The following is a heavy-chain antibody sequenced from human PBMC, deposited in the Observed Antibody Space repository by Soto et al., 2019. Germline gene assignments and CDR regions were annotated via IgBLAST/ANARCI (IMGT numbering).Heavy chain of an antibody. CDR1: GGTFSTYV. J-gene: IGHJ6*02. Sequence: QVQLVQSGAEVKKPGSSVKVSCKASGGTFSTYVISWVRQAPGQGLEWMGGIIPVFATTNYAQKFQGRVTITADESTRTGYMELNSLRSEDTAVYYCARGRIAGAATDFYDYGMDVWGPGTSVTVSS. CDR2: IIPVFATT. CDR3: ARGRIAGAATDFYDYGMDV. V-gene: IGHV1-69*12. D-gene: IGHD1-26*01.